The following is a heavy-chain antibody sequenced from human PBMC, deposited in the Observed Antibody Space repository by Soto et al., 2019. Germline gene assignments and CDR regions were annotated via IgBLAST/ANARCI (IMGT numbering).Heavy chain of an antibody. CDR3: ARGDSLVVAATPTNWFDP. J-gene: IGHJ5*02. D-gene: IGHD2-15*01. Sequence: QVQLQESGPGLVKPSQTLSLTCTVSGGSISSGDYYWSWIRQPPGKGLEGIGYIYYSGSTYYNPSLKSRFTISVDTSKNQFSLKLSSVTAADTAVYYCARGDSLVVAATPTNWFDPWGQGTLVTVSS. V-gene: IGHV4-30-4*01. CDR1: GGSISSGDYY. CDR2: IYYSGST.